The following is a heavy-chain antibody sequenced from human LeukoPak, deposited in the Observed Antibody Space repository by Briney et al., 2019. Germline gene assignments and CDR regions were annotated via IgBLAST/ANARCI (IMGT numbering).Heavy chain of an antibody. V-gene: IGHV1-24*01. CDR1: GYTLTELS. D-gene: IGHD4-23*01. J-gene: IGHJ4*02. CDR2: FDPEDGET. Sequence: ASVKVSCKDSGYTLTELSMHWVRQAPGKGLEWMGGFDPEDGETIYAQKFQGRVTMTEDTSTDTAYMELSSLRSEDTAVYYCASRDYGGNFYLIWGQGTLVTVSS. CDR3: ASRDYGGNFYLI.